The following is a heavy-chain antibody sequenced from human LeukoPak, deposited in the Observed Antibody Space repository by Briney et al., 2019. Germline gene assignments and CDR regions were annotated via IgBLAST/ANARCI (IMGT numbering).Heavy chain of an antibody. J-gene: IGHJ4*02. Sequence: PSETLSLTCTVSGGSISTYYWTWIRQPPGKGLEWIGYIYYSGSTNYNPSFKSRVTISVDTSKNQFSLKLTSLTAADTAVYYCAKGGKGFPLVLRFDSWGQGTLVSVCS. V-gene: IGHV4-59*01. CDR3: AKGGKGFPLVLRFDS. CDR2: IYYSGST. CDR1: GGSISTYY. D-gene: IGHD6-13*01.